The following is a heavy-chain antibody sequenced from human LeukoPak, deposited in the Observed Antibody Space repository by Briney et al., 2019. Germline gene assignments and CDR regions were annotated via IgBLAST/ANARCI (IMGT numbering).Heavy chain of an antibody. CDR1: GYTFTNYG. J-gene: IGHJ4*02. CDR3: ARVGLTWWDLPDY. Sequence: ASVKVSCKASGYTFTNYGIIWVRQAPGQGLEWMGWISANNGNTNYARKLQDRVTMTTDTSTSTAYMDLRSLRSDDTAVYYCARVGLTWWDLPDYWGQGTLVTVSS. D-gene: IGHD1-26*01. V-gene: IGHV1-18*01. CDR2: ISANNGNT.